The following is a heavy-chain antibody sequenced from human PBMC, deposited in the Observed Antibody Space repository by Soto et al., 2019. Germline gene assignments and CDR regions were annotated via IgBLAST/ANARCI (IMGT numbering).Heavy chain of an antibody. D-gene: IGHD3-3*01. J-gene: IGHJ4*02. CDR2: IYYSGST. Sequence: QVQLQESGPGLVKPSETLSLTCTVSGGSISSYYWSWIRQPPGKGLEWIGYIYYSGSTNYNPSLNSRVPISVDTSTNQFSLEMSSVTAAAPAVSSCARLWSGPVDYWGQGTLVTVSS. V-gene: IGHV4-59*08. CDR3: ARLWSGPVDY. CDR1: GGSISSYY.